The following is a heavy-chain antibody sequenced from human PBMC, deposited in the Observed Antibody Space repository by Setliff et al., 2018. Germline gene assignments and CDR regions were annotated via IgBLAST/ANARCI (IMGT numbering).Heavy chain of an antibody. Sequence: PSETLSLTCTVSGASLSSGTYYWGWIRQPPGKGLEWIGRIYYRGDTYYNASLKGRLTISVDTAQNQLSPRLTSVTAADTAVYYCARTGTYRYFDYWGRGALVTVSS. J-gene: IGHJ4*02. CDR2: IYYRGDT. V-gene: IGHV4-39*01. CDR3: ARTGTYRYFDY. D-gene: IGHD1-1*01. CDR1: GASLSSGTYY.